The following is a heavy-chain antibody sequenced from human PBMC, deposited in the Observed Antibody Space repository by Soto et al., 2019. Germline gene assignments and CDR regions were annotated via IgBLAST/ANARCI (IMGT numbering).Heavy chain of an antibody. CDR1: DFIGSSNH. Sequence: GGSLRLSCEASDFIGSSNHMSWVRQAPGKGLEWVSVIYSGGRTYYADSVKGRFTISRDNSENTLYLQMNSLRAEDTAVYYCARSVEMPYFFDYWGQGTLVTVSS. V-gene: IGHV3-53*01. CDR2: IYSGGRT. CDR3: ARSVEMPYFFDY. D-gene: IGHD3-9*01. J-gene: IGHJ4*02.